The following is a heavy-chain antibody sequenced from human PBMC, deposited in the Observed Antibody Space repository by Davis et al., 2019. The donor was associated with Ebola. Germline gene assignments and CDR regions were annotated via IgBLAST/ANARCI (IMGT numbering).Heavy chain of an antibody. CDR1: ADSISGANYF. J-gene: IGHJ4*02. CDR2: IYHNGDT. D-gene: IGHD6-25*01. V-gene: IGHV4-39*02. Sequence: MPSETLSLTCSVTADSISGANYFWAWIRQSPGKGLEWIGNIYHNGDTYYNPSLKSRVTISIDTSRNDFSLKINFVTAADTAVYYCARKRREVDENFDYWGQGTLVTVSS. CDR3: ARKRREVDENFDY.